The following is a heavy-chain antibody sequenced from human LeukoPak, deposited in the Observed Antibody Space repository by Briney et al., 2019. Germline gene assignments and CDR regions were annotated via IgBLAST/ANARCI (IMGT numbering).Heavy chain of an antibody. V-gene: IGHV3-23*01. J-gene: IGHJ6*03. D-gene: IGHD6-6*01. CDR2: ISGSGGST. CDR3: AKGYSSSLYYYYYMDV. Sequence: PGGSLRLSCAASGFTFSSYAMSLVRQAPGEGLEWVSAISGSGGSTYYADSVKGRFTISRDNYKNTLYLQMNSLRAEDTAVYYCAKGYSSSLYYYYYMDVWGKGTTVTVSS. CDR1: GFTFSSYA.